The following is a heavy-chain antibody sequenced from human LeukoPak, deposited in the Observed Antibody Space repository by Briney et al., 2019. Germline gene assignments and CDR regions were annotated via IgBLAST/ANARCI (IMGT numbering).Heavy chain of an antibody. J-gene: IGHJ6*02. CDR1: GFTFSSYA. CDR3: AKDNGSGWSYSYYYYGMDV. V-gene: IGHV3-30-3*01. D-gene: IGHD6-19*01. Sequence: PGGSLRLSCAASGFTFSSYAMHWVRQAPGKGLEWVAVISYDGSNKYYADSVKGRFTISRDNSKNTLYLQMNSLRAEDTAVYYCAKDNGSGWSYSYYYYGMDVWGQGTTVTVSS. CDR2: ISYDGSNK.